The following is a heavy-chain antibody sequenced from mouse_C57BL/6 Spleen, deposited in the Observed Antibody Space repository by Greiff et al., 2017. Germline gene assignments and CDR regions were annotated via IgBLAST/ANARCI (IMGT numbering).Heavy chain of an antibody. CDR2: ISSGGSYT. CDR1: GFTFSSYG. V-gene: IGHV5-6*01. J-gene: IGHJ2*01. D-gene: IGHD2-4*01. Sequence: EVKLVESGGDLVKPGGSLKLSCAASGFTFSSYGMSWVRQTPDKRLEWVATISSGGSYTYYPDSVKGRFTISRDNAKNTLYLQMSSLKSEDTAMYYCARHYYDYDPYYFDYGGQGTTLTVSS. CDR3: ARHYYDYDPYYFDY.